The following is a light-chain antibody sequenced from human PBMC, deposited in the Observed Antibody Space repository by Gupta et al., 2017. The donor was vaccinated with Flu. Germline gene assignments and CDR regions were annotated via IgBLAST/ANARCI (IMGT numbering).Light chain of an antibody. CDR2: YNK. CDR1: LAHIGGNP. Sequence: VLTQRPLASGTPGQRVSISCSGGLAHIGGNPVYCYQQLPGTAPKLLVYYNKHRPSRVPDRFSGSKSGTSASLAISGLQSEDEAEYYCAAWDDSLNGPNWVFGGGTKLTVL. V-gene: IGLV1-44*01. CDR3: AAWDDSLNGPNWV. J-gene: IGLJ3*02.